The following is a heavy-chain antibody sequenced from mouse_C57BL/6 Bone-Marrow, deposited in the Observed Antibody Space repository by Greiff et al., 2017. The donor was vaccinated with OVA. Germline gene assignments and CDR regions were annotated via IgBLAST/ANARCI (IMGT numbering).Heavy chain of an antibody. CDR1: GYTFTEYT. V-gene: IGHV1-62-2*01. J-gene: IGHJ4*01. CDR3: ASHEEEPLTGTDGDDYAMDY. CDR2: FYPGSGSI. D-gene: IGHD4-1*01. Sequence: QVQLKASGAELVKPGASVKLSCKASGYTFTEYTIHWVKQRSGQGLEWIGWFYPGSGSIKYNEKFKDKATLTADKSSSTGYMKLSRLKSEDSAVYCCASHEEEPLTGTDGDDYAMDYWGPGTSVTVSS.